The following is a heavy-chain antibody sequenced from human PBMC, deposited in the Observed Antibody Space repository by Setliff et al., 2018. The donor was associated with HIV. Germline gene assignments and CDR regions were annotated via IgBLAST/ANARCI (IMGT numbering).Heavy chain of an antibody. J-gene: IGHJ4*02. CDR2: IFYTGTT. CDR3: ARSPGVDTNMAFDY. Sequence: PSETLSLTCTVSHGSISPFYWSWMRQPPGKGLEWIGYIFYTGTTKYNPSLKSRVSMSVDTSKSQVSLKLSSVTAADTAVYYCARSPGVDTNMAFDYWGRGTLVTVSS. D-gene: IGHD5-18*01. CDR1: HGSISPFY. V-gene: IGHV4-59*01.